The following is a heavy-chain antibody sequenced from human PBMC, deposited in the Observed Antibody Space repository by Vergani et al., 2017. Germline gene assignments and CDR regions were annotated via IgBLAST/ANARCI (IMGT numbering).Heavy chain of an antibody. D-gene: IGHD3-9*01. V-gene: IGHV7-4-1*02. Sequence: QGQLVQSGSELKKPGASVKVSCKASAYTFTSYSMNWVRQAPGQGLEWMGWINTNTGNTTYAQAFTGRFVFSLDTSVSTAYLQISSLKAEDTAVYYCAIVWNYYNVLTGYKWVANGLDVWGQGTTVTVSS. J-gene: IGHJ6*02. CDR1: AYTFTSYS. CDR3: AIVWNYYNVLTGYKWVANGLDV. CDR2: INTNTGNT.